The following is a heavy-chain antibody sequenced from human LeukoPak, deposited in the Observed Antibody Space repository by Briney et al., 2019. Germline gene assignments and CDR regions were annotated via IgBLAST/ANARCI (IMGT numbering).Heavy chain of an antibody. V-gene: IGHV3-23*01. CDR1: GFTFSSYA. CDR3: AKDQVGTYYYGSGSDNDY. Sequence: GGSLRLSCAASGFTFSSYAMSWVRQAPGKGLEWVSHISGSGGNTYYTDSVKGRFTISRDNSKNTLYLRMKSLRAEDTAIYYCAKDQVGTYYYGSGSDNDYWGQGTLVTVSS. J-gene: IGHJ4*02. CDR2: ISGSGGNT. D-gene: IGHD3-10*01.